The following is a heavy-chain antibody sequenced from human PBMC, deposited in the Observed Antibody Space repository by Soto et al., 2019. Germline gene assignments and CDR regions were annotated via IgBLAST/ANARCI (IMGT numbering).Heavy chain of an antibody. Sequence: SESLSLTCTVSGGSISSGDYYWSWIRQPPGKGLEWIGNIYYSGSTYYNPSLKSRVTISVDTSKKQFPLKLSSVTAADTAVYYCASRKSSPYFDYWGQGTLVTVSS. D-gene: IGHD3-10*01. CDR3: ASRKSSPYFDY. CDR1: GGSISSGDYY. CDR2: IYYSGST. V-gene: IGHV4-30-4*01. J-gene: IGHJ4*02.